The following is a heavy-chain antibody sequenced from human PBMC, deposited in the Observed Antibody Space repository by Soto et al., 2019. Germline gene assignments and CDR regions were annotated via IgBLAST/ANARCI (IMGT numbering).Heavy chain of an antibody. CDR1: GGSITSSSYY. CDR2: IDYSGST. J-gene: IGHJ6*02. D-gene: IGHD3-3*01. Sequence: PSETLSLTCTVSGGSITSSSYYWGWIRQPPGKGLEWIGSIDYSGSTYYNPSLKSRVTKSVDTSKNQFSVKLSSVTAADTAVYYCARDAYYDFWSGLTEDNYYYYGMDVWGQGTTVTVSS. V-gene: IGHV4-39*07. CDR3: ARDAYYDFWSGLTEDNYYYYGMDV.